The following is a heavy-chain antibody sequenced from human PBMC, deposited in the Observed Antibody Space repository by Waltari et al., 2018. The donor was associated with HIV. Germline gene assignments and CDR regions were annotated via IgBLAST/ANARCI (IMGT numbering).Heavy chain of an antibody. CDR2: ISGRINTI. Sequence: EVQLLESGGGLVQPGRSLRLSCAASGFTLSDYSMNWVRQAPGKGLGCVSYISGRINTIHYADSVKGRFTISRDNAKSSLYLQMDSLRDEDTAVYYCARDLTRTSSVSTIVVVRPAFDIWGQGTMVTVSS. D-gene: IGHD3-22*01. CDR3: ARDLTRTSSVSTIVVVRPAFDI. CDR1: GFTLSDYS. J-gene: IGHJ3*02. V-gene: IGHV3-48*02.